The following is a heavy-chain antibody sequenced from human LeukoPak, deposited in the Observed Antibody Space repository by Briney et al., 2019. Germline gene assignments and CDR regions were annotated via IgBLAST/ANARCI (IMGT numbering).Heavy chain of an antibody. D-gene: IGHD6-13*01. CDR1: GFTFSSYE. CDR2: ISSSGSTI. J-gene: IGHJ4*02. Sequence: GGSLRLSCAASGFTFSSYEMNWVRQAPGKGLEWVSYISSSGSTIYYADSVKGRFTISRDNAKNSLYLQMNSLRAEDTAVYYCAKDPRPGYSSSWYYPFDYWGQGTLVTVSS. V-gene: IGHV3-48*03. CDR3: AKDPRPGYSSSWYYPFDY.